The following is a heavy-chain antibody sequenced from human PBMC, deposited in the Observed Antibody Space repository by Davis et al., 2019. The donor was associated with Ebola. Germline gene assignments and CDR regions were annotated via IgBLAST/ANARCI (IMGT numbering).Heavy chain of an antibody. D-gene: IGHD6-13*01. J-gene: IGHJ4*02. CDR3: ARGALIAAAGTGKDFDY. CDR2: IDHSGST. CDR1: GGSFSGYY. V-gene: IGHV4-34*01. Sequence: SETLSLTCAVYGGSFSGYYWSWIRQAPGKGLEWIGEIDHSGSTNYNPSLKSRLTISVDTFKNQFSQKVSSVTAADTAVYYCARGALIAAAGTGKDFDYWGQGTLVTVSS.